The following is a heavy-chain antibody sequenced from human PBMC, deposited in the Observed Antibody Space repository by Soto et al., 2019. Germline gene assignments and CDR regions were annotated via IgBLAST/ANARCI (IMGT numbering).Heavy chain of an antibody. CDR3: TTGEN. CDR1: GFTFRNVW. V-gene: IGHV3-15*01. D-gene: IGHD3-16*01. J-gene: IGHJ4*02. CDR2: IQQEADGGAT. Sequence: EVLLVESGGGLAKPGESLRLSCEASGFTFRNVWMTWIRRAPGRGLEWVATIQQEADGGATDYGAPVAGRFTISRDDSQRILYLQMTSLKSEDTGLYYCTTGENWGRGTLVTVAS.